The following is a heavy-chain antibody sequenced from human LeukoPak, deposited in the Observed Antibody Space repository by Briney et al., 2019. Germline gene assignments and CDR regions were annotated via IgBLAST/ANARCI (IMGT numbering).Heavy chain of an antibody. CDR3: AKDRAGYYNINWFDP. CDR1: GFTFSDHS. V-gene: IGHV3-23*01. CDR2: ISDSGAST. J-gene: IGHJ5*02. Sequence: PGGSLRLSCAVSGFTFSDHSMTWVRQPPGKGLEWVSTISDSGASTYYGDSVKGQFAISRDNSKNTLYLQMDSMRAEDTAVYYCAKDRAGYYNINWFDPWGQGTLVTVSS. D-gene: IGHD3-22*01.